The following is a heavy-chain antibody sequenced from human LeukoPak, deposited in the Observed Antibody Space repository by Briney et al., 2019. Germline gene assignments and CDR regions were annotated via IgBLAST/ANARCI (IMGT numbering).Heavy chain of an antibody. V-gene: IGHV3-23*01. D-gene: IGHD2-2*02. Sequence: GGSLRLSCAVSGFTFSNYGMSWVRQAPGEGLEWVSTISGSGGRTYYADSVKGRFTISRDNAKNSLYLQMASLRAEDTAVYYCARTSVAAAISPYYFDYWGQGTLVTVSS. CDR1: GFTFSNYG. CDR3: ARTSVAAAISPYYFDY. J-gene: IGHJ4*02. CDR2: ISGSGGRT.